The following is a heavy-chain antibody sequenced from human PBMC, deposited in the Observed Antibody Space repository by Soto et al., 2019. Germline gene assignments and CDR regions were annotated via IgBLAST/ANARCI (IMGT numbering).Heavy chain of an antibody. D-gene: IGHD3-22*01. Sequence: EVQLVESGGVVVQPGGSLRLSCAASGFTFDDYTMHWVRQAPGKGLEWVSLISWDGGSTYYADSVKGRFTISRDNSKNSLYLQMNSLRTEDTALYYCAKDSKRMVIGYYGMDVWGQGTTVTVSS. J-gene: IGHJ6*02. CDR3: AKDSKRMVIGYYGMDV. CDR2: ISWDGGST. CDR1: GFTFDDYT. V-gene: IGHV3-43*01.